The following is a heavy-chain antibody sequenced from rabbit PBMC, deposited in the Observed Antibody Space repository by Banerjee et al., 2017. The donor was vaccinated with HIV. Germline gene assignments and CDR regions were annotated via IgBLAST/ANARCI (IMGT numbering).Heavy chain of an antibody. CDR1: GFTLSSYW. J-gene: IGHJ4*01. CDR2: IYAGSSADT. D-gene: IGHD8-1*01. CDR3: ARWAGSRDYSL. Sequence: EESGGDLVKPEGSLTLTCTASGFTLSSYWICWVRQAPGKGLEWIACIYAGSSADTYYANWAKGRFTISRTSSTTVSLQMTSLTAADTATYFCARWAGSRDYSLWGPGTLVTVS. V-gene: IGHV1S45*01.